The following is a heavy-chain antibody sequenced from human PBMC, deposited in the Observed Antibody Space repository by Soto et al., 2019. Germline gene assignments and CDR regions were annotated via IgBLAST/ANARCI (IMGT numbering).Heavy chain of an antibody. D-gene: IGHD3-22*01. J-gene: IGHJ4*02. CDR2: ISYDGSNK. CDR1: GFTFSSYA. Sequence: LRLSCAASGFTFSSYAMHWVRQAPGKGLEWVAVISYDGSNKYYADSVKGRFTISRDNSKNTLYLQMNSLRAEDTAVYYCARVGYYYDSSGYYSSFDYWGQGTLVTVS. CDR3: ARVGYYYDSSGYYSSFDY. V-gene: IGHV3-30-3*01.